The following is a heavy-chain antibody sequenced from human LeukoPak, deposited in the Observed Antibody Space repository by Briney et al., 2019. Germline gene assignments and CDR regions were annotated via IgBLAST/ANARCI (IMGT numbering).Heavy chain of an antibody. Sequence: ASVKVSCKASGYTFTGYYMHWVRQAPGQGLEWMGWINPNSGGTNYAQKFQGRVTMTRDTSISTAYMELSRLRSDDTAVYYCARDYKDRSSTSCYENWFDPWGQGTLVTVSS. CDR1: GYTFTGYY. CDR2: INPNSGGT. CDR3: ARDYKDRSSTSCYENWFDP. D-gene: IGHD2-2*01. V-gene: IGHV1-2*02. J-gene: IGHJ5*02.